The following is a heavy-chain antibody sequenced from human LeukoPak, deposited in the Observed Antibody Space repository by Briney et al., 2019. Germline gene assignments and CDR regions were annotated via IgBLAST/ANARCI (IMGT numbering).Heavy chain of an antibody. D-gene: IGHD3-3*01. CDR1: GGSISSSSYY. CDR3: ARPLEWLLLGRGAFDI. J-gene: IGHJ3*02. Sequence: PSETLSLTCTVSGGSISSSSYYWGWIRQPPGKGLEWIGSIYYSGSTYYNPSLKSRVTISVDTSENQFSLKLSSVTAADTAVYYCARPLEWLLLGRGAFDIWGQGTMVTVSS. V-gene: IGHV4-39*01. CDR2: IYYSGST.